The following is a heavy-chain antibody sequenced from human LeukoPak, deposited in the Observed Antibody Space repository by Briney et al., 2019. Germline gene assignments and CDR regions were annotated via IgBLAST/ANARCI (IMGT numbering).Heavy chain of an antibody. CDR2: INHSGST. D-gene: IGHD5-18*01. CDR1: GGSFSGYY. J-gene: IGHJ6*03. Sequence: PSETLSLTCAVYGGSFSGYYWSWIRQPPAKGLEWIGEINHSGSTNYNPSLKSRVTISVDTSKNQFSLKLSSVTAADTAVYYCARTTEGGYTYGYFYYYYMDVWGKGTTVTISS. CDR3: ARTTEGGYTYGYFYYYYMDV. V-gene: IGHV4-34*01.